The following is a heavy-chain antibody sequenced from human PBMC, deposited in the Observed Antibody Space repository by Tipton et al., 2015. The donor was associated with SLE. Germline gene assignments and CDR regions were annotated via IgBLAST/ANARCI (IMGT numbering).Heavy chain of an antibody. CDR1: GFTFSNYA. CDR2: IAFDGSNK. Sequence: RSLRLSCAASGFTFSNYAIHWVRQAPGKGLEWVAVIAFDGSNKYYADSVKGRFTISRDNSKNTLYLQMNSLRTEDTAVYYCGTSGAFDIWGQGTMVTVSS. CDR3: GTSGAFDI. V-gene: IGHV3-30*04. D-gene: IGHD3-10*01. J-gene: IGHJ3*02.